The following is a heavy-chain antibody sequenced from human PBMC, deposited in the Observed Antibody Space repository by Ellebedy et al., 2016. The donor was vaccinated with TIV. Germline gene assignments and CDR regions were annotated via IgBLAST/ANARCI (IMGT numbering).Heavy chain of an antibody. J-gene: IGHJ5*01. CDR2: IWSDGGGE. D-gene: IGHD3/OR15-3a*01. V-gene: IGHV3-33*01. CDR1: GFTFSGYG. CDR3: AREEVIYGHWTGREKRFDS. Sequence: PGGSLRLSCAASGFTFSGYGMHWVRQAPGKGLEWVAFIWSDGGGEYADSVKGRFTISRDNSEKVLYLQMESLRAEDTAVYYCAREEVIYGHWTGREKRFDSWGQGTQVTVSS.